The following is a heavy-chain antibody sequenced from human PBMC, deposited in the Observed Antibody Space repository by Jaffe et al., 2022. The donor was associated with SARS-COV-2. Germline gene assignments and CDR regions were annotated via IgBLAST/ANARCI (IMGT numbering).Heavy chain of an antibody. D-gene: IGHD4-17*01. J-gene: IGHJ1*01. V-gene: IGHV1-3*01. Sequence: QVQLVQSGAEVKKPGASVKVSCKASGYTFTSYAMHWVRQAPGQRLEWMGWINAGNGNTKYSQKFQGRVTITRDTSASTAYMELSSLRSEDTAVYYCARPRRDYGDYLEYFQHWGQGTLVTVSS. CDR2: INAGNGNT. CDR3: ARPRRDYGDYLEYFQH. CDR1: GYTFTSYA.